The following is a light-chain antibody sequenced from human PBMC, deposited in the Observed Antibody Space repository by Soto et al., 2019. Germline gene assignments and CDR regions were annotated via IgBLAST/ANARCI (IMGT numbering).Light chain of an antibody. CDR3: QSYDSSLSGSEV. CDR2: GNG. J-gene: IGLJ1*01. CDR1: SANIGAGHD. Sequence: QSVLTQPPSVAGSPGQSVTISCTWRSANIGAGHDVHWYQQLPGTAPKLLIYGNGNRPSGVPDRFSGSKSGTSASLAITGLQAEDEADYYCQSYDSSLSGSEVFGTGTKVTVL. V-gene: IGLV1-40*01.